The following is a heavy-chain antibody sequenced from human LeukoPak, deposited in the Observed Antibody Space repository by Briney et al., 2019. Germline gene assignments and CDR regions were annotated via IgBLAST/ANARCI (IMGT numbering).Heavy chain of an antibody. V-gene: IGHV1-69*06. D-gene: IGHD3-10*02. CDR2: IIPIFGTA. Sequence: ASVKVSCKASGGTFSSYAISWVRQAPGQGLEWMGGIIPIFGTANYAQKFQGRVTITADKSTSTAYMELSSLRSEDTAVYYCARVEPTFGGEGDYWGQGTLVTVSS. CDR3: ARVEPTFGGEGDY. CDR1: GGTFSSYA. J-gene: IGHJ4*02.